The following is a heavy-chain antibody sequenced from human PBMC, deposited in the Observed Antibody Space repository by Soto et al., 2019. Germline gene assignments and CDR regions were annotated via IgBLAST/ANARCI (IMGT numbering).Heavy chain of an antibody. CDR1: GFTFSSYE. J-gene: IGHJ4*02. V-gene: IGHV3-48*03. D-gene: IGHD1-26*01. CDR2: ISSSGSTI. CDR3: AREGGPWELLQEEYFDY. Sequence: GGSLRLSCAASGFTFSSYEMNWVRQAPGKGLEWVSYISSSGSTIYYADSVKGRFTISRDNAKNSLYLQMNSLRAEDTAVYYCAREGGPWELLQEEYFDYWGQGTLVTVSS.